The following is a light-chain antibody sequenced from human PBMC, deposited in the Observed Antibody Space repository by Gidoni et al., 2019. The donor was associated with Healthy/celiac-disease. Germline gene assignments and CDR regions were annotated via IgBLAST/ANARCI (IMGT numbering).Light chain of an antibody. CDR2: DAS. CDR1: QGISSA. J-gene: IGKJ4*01. CDR3: QQFNSYPPRT. V-gene: IGKV1-13*02. Sequence: AIPLTQSPSSLSASVGDRVTITCRASQGISSALAWYQQKPGKAPKLLIYDASSLESGVPSRFSGSGSGTDFTLTISSLQPEDFATYYCQQFNSYPPRTFGGGTKVEIK.